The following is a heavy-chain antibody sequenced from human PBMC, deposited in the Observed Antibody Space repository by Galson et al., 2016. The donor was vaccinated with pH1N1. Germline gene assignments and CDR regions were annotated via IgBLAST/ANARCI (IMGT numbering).Heavy chain of an antibody. V-gene: IGHV3-33*01. Sequence: SLRLSCAASGFTFSNYGMHWVRQAPGKGLEWVAVIWYDGSNKYYVDSVKGRFTISRDNSKNTLYLKMNSLRAEDTAVYYCARGLLEMATIWWYSDLWGRGTLVTVSS. CDR1: GFTFSNYG. CDR3: ARGLLEMATIWWYSDL. CDR2: IWYDGSNK. J-gene: IGHJ2*01. D-gene: IGHD5-24*01.